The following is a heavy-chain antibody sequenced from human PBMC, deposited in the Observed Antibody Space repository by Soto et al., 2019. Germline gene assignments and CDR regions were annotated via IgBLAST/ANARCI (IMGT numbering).Heavy chain of an antibody. J-gene: IGHJ6*03. CDR1: GFTFSSYS. D-gene: IGHD3-10*01. CDR3: ARAGGITMVRGVINGYYYYMDV. V-gene: IGHV3-21*01. CDR2: ISSSSSYI. Sequence: GESLKISCAASGFTFSSYSMNWVRQAPGKGLEWVSSISSSSSYIYYADSVKGRFTISRDNAKNSLFLQMNSLRAEDTAVYYCARAGGITMVRGVINGYYYYMDVWGKGTTVTVSS.